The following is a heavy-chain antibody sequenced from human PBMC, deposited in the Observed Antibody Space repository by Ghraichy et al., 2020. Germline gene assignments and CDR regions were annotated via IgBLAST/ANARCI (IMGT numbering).Heavy chain of an antibody. CDR2: IYYSGST. CDR1: GGSISSYY. D-gene: IGHD6-19*01. V-gene: IGHV4-59*01. Sequence: SETLSLTCTVSGGSISSYYWSWIRQPPGKGLEWIGYIYYSGSTNYNPSLKSRVTISVDTSKNQFSLKLSSVTAADTAVYYCARVRRGIAVAGTSYYFDYWGQGTLVTVSS. J-gene: IGHJ4*02. CDR3: ARVRRGIAVAGTSYYFDY.